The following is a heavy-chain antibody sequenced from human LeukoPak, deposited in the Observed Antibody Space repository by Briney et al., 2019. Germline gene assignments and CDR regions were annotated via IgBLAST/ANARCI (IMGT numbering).Heavy chain of an antibody. D-gene: IGHD6-13*01. CDR2: INPSGGST. CDR1: GYTFTSYY. CDR3: ASLRGHSSSWYDWYFDL. Sequence: ASVKVSCKASGYTFTSYYMHWVRQAPGQGLEWMGIINPSGGSTNYAQKFQGRVTITADESTSTAYMELSSLRSEDTAVYYCASLRGHSSSWYDWYFDLWGRGTLVTVSS. J-gene: IGHJ2*01. V-gene: IGHV1-46*01.